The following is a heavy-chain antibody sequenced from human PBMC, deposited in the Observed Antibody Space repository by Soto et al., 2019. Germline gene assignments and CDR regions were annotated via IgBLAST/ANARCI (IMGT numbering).Heavy chain of an antibody. CDR1: GGTFSSYA. CDR3: ASDVTDYYDSSGYYPGGAFDI. V-gene: IGHV1-69*13. D-gene: IGHD3-22*01. Sequence: GASVKVSCKASGGTFSSYAISWVRQAPGQGLEWMGGIIPIFGTANYAQKFQGRVTITADESTSTAYMELSSLRSEDTAVYYCASDVTDYYDSSGYYPGGAFDIWGQGTMVTVSS. CDR2: IIPIFGTA. J-gene: IGHJ3*02.